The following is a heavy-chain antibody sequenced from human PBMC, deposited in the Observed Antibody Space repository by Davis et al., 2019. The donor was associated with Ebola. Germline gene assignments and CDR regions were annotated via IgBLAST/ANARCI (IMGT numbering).Heavy chain of an antibody. V-gene: IGHV4-39*01. Sequence: MPSETLSLTCAVSAGSISSGGYYWSWIRQPPGKGLEWIGEINHSGSTNYNPSLKSRVTISVDTSKNQFSLKLSSVTAADTAVYYCARHLPSYDFWSADYGMDVWGQGTTVTVSS. CDR2: INHSGST. D-gene: IGHD3-3*01. CDR1: AGSISSGGYY. CDR3: ARHLPSYDFWSADYGMDV. J-gene: IGHJ6*02.